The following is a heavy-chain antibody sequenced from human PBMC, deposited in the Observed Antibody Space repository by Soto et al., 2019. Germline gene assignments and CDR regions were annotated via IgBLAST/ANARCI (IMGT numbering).Heavy chain of an antibody. CDR3: ARGWGDYQLLERRRMGYFDY. CDR1: GGSFSGYY. Sequence: SETLSLICAVYGGSFSGYYWSWIRQPPGKGLEWIGEINHSGSTNYNPSLKSRVTISVDTSKNQFSLKLSSVTAADTAVYYCARGWGDYQLLERRRMGYFDYWGQGTLVTVSS. V-gene: IGHV4-34*01. D-gene: IGHD1-1*01. CDR2: INHSGST. J-gene: IGHJ4*02.